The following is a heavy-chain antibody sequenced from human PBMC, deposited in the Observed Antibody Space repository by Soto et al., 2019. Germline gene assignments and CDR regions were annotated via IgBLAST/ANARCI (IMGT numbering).Heavy chain of an antibody. CDR1: GDLFNTYA. CDR2: ISPLFSTT. CDR3: AASYSVAAAGYFTS. Sequence: QVQLVQSGAEVKEPGSSVKVSCKATGDLFNTYAFNWVRQAPGQGLEWMGRISPLFSTTNYAQKFQGRVTIGGTELTTMAYLEGSNLESEDPAMYYCAASYSVAAAGYFTSWGKGTLVTVS. D-gene: IGHD6-13*01. J-gene: IGHJ5*02. V-gene: IGHV1-69*01.